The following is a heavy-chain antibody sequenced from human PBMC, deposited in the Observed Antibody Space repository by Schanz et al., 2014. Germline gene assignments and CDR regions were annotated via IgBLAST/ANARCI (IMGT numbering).Heavy chain of an antibody. D-gene: IGHD3-22*01. J-gene: IGHJ4*02. V-gene: IGHV1-18*01. CDR2: ITAYNGDT. CDR1: GYTFTSHG. CDR3: AGAFDSSGYYFDY. Sequence: VQVVQSGAEVKKPGASVKVSCKASGYTFTSHGISWVRQAPGQGLEWMGWITAYNGDTNYALKLQGRVTVTSDTSTSTVYMELSGLRSEDTAVYYCAGAFDSSGYYFDYWGQGTLVTVSS.